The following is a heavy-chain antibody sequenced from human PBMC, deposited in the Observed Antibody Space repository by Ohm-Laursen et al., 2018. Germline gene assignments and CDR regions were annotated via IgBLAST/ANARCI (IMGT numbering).Heavy chain of an antibody. D-gene: IGHD2-2*01. Sequence: SLRLSCAASGFTFDDYAMHWVRQAPGKGLEWVSGISWNSGSIGYADSVKGRFTISRDNAKNSLYLQMNSLRAEDTAVYYCARDDCSATSCYLNYFDPWGQGTLVTVSA. CDR1: GFTFDDYA. CDR3: ARDDCSATSCYLNYFDP. J-gene: IGHJ5*02. CDR2: ISWNSGSI. V-gene: IGHV3-9*01.